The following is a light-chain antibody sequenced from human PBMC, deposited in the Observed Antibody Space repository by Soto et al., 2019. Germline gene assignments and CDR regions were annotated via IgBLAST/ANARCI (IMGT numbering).Light chain of an antibody. CDR2: GAS. V-gene: IGKV3-20*01. J-gene: IGKJ2*01. Sequence: EIVLTQSPGTLSLSPGESATLSCRASESVSSNYLAWYQQKPGQAPRLLIYGASSSATGIPNRFSGSGSGTDFTLTISSLEPDDFAVYYCHQYGLLPRHPFGQGTKLEIK. CDR3: HQYGLLPRHP. CDR1: ESVSSNY.